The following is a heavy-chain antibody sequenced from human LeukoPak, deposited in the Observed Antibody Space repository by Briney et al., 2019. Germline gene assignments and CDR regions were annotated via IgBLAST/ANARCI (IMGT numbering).Heavy chain of an antibody. V-gene: IGHV4-34*01. CDR2: INHSGST. J-gene: IGHJ5*02. CDR3: ARWSPGRVLLWFGEATGFDP. CDR1: GGSFSAYC. Sequence: SETLSLTCAVYGGSFSAYCWSWIRQPPGKGLEWIGEINHSGSTNYNPSLKSRVTISVDTSKNQFSLKLSSVTAADTAVYYCARWSPGRVLLWFGEATGFDPWGQGTLVTVSS. D-gene: IGHD3-10*01.